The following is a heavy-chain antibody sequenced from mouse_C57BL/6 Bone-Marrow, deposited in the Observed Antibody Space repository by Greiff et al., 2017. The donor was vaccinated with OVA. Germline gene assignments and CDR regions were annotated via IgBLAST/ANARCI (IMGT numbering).Heavy chain of an antibody. J-gene: IGHJ4*01. Sequence: EVQLQQSGAELVRPGASVKLSCTASGFNIKDDYMHWVKQRPEQGLEWIGWIDPENGDTEYASKFQGKATITADTSSNTAYLQLSSLTSEDTAVYYCTTANYYGCSYDYAMDYWGQGTSVTVSS. CDR2: IDPENGDT. V-gene: IGHV14-4*01. CDR3: TTANYYGCSYDYAMDY. CDR1: GFNIKDDY. D-gene: IGHD1-1*01.